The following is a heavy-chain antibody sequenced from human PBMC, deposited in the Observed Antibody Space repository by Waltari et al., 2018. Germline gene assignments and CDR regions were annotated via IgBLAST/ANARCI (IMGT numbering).Heavy chain of an antibody. V-gene: IGHV4-34*01. D-gene: IGHD3-10*01. J-gene: IGHJ6*02. Sequence: QVQLQQWGAGLLKPSETLSLTCAVYGGSFSGYYWSWIRQPPGKGLEWIGEINHSGSTNYNPALKSRVTISVDTAKNQFSRKLSSVTAADTAVYYCARGPIYYGSAVGGMDVWGQGTTVTVSS. CDR3: ARGPIYYGSAVGGMDV. CDR1: GGSFSGYY. CDR2: INHSGST.